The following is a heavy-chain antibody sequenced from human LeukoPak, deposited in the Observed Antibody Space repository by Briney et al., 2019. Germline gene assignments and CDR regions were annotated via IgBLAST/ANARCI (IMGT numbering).Heavy chain of an antibody. CDR2: INPSGGST. Sequence: GASVKVSCKASGYTFTSYYMHWVRQAPGQGLEWMGIINPSGGSTSYARKFQGRVTMTRDTSTSTVYMELSSLRSEDTAVYYCARDTTDAAYYYGSGSSRFDPWGQGTLVTVSS. D-gene: IGHD3-10*01. J-gene: IGHJ5*02. V-gene: IGHV1-46*01. CDR1: GYTFTSYY. CDR3: ARDTTDAAYYYGSGSSRFDP.